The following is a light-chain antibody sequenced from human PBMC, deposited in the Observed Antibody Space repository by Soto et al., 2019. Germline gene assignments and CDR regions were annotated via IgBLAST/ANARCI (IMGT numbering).Light chain of an antibody. CDR2: ETT. V-gene: IGLV2-23*01. Sequence: QSALTQPASVSGSPGQSITISCTGSSTDVGAYHLVSWYQHLPGKVPQLIIYETTKRPSRVSNRFSGSKSGNTASPTISGLLAEDEADYYCSSYTGSYTLMFGGGTKLTVL. J-gene: IGLJ3*02. CDR3: SSYTGSYTLM. CDR1: STDVGAYHL.